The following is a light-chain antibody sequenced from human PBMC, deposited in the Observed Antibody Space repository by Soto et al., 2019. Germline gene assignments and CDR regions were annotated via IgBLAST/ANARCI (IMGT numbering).Light chain of an antibody. V-gene: IGKV1-5*03. CDR2: KAS. CDR1: QSISSS. Sequence: IQMTQSPSTLSASVGDRVTFTCRARQSISSSLALYQQKPGRAPKLLIYKASSLESGVPSRVSGSRSGTEFTLTISILQPDDFATNYCQRYGSYFSFGVGTKLEIK. CDR3: QRYGSYFS. J-gene: IGKJ4*01.